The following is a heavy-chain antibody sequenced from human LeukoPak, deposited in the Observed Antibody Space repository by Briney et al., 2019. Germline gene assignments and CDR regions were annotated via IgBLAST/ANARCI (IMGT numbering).Heavy chain of an antibody. V-gene: IGHV3-74*01. CDR2: INPDGRST. Sequence: PGGSLRLSCAASGFRFNTYWMHWVRQAPGKGLVWVSRINPDGRSTDYANSVKGRFTISRDNAKNTLYLQMNSLRVEDTATYYCAKVDGTGNSVFDYWGQGTLAPVSS. J-gene: IGHJ4*02. CDR1: GFRFNTYW. D-gene: IGHD6-19*01. CDR3: AKVDGTGNSVFDY.